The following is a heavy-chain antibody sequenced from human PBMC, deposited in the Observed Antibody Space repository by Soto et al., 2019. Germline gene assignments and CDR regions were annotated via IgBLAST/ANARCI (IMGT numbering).Heavy chain of an antibody. V-gene: IGHV3-11*01. J-gene: IGHJ6*02. CDR3: ARGYSSSGFKPYYYGMDV. Sequence: PGGSLRLSCAASGFTFSDYYMSWIRQAPGKGLEWVSYISSSGSTIYYADSVKGRFTISRDNAKNSLYLQMNSLRAEDTAVYYCARGYSSSGFKPYYYGMDVWGQGTTVTVSS. CDR2: ISSSGSTI. CDR1: GFTFSDYY. D-gene: IGHD6-6*01.